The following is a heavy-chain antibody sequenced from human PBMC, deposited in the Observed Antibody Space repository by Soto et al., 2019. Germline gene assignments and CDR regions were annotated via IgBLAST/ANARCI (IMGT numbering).Heavy chain of an antibody. CDR2: IGTAGDT. CDR3: ARGSTVTTLYYYYYMDV. D-gene: IGHD4-4*01. Sequence: GGSLRLSCAASGFTFSSYDMHWVRQATGKGLEWVSAIGTAGDTYYPGSVKGRFTISRENAKNSLYLQMNSLRAGDTAVYYCARGSTVTTLYYYYYMDVWGKGTTVTVSS. J-gene: IGHJ6*03. V-gene: IGHV3-13*01. CDR1: GFTFSSYD.